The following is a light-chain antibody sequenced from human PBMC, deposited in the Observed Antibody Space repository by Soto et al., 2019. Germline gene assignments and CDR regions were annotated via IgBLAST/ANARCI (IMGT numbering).Light chain of an antibody. Sequence: QSALTQPASVSGSPGQSITISCTGTSSDVGSYNLVSWYQQHPGKAPKLMIYEGSKRPSRVSNRFSGSKSGNTASLTISGLQAEDEADYYCCSYAGSSTYVVFGGGTQLTVL. CDR3: CSYAGSSTYVV. CDR2: EGS. CDR1: SSDVGSYNL. J-gene: IGLJ2*01. V-gene: IGLV2-23*01.